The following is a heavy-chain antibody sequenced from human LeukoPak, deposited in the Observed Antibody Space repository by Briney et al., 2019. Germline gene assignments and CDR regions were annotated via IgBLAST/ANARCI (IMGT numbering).Heavy chain of an antibody. D-gene: IGHD2-2*01. CDR3: AKDRGRGYCSGTSCYGGPIDY. J-gene: IGHJ4*02. CDR2: ISYDGSNK. Sequence: GGSLRLSCAASGFTFSSYGMHWVRQAPGKGLEWVAVISYDGSNKYYADSVKGRFTISRDNSKNTLYLQMNSLRAEDTAVYYCAKDRGRGYCSGTSCYGGPIDYWGQGTLVTVSS. V-gene: IGHV3-30*18. CDR1: GFTFSSYG.